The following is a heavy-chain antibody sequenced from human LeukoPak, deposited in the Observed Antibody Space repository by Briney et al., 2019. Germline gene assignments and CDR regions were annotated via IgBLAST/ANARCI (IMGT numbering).Heavy chain of an antibody. J-gene: IGHJ4*02. CDR2: INNDGNRI. CDR3: ARGGLPGGFDY. Sequence: PGGSLRLSCAASGFTVSNSWMFWVRQAPRKGLMYVSEINNDGNRIRYVDSVKGRFTISRDGAKNTLFLQMNSLRDDDAAMYYCARGGLPGGFDYWGQGILVTVSS. D-gene: IGHD7-27*01. CDR1: GFTVSNSW. V-gene: IGHV3-74*01.